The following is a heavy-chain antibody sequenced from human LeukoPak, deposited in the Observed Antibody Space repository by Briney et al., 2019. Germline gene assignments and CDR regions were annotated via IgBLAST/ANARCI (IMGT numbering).Heavy chain of an antibody. CDR2: IYYSGST. D-gene: IGHD3-3*01. J-gene: IGHJ6*03. Sequence: PSETLSLTCTVSGGSISSSSYYWGWIRQPPGTGLEWIGSIYYSGSTYYNPSLKSRVTISVDTAKNQFSLKLSSVTDADTAVYYCARHKGNDFWSGYTYYYYYMDVWGKGTTVTVSS. CDR3: ARHKGNDFWSGYTYYYYYMDV. V-gene: IGHV4-39*01. CDR1: GGSISSSSYY.